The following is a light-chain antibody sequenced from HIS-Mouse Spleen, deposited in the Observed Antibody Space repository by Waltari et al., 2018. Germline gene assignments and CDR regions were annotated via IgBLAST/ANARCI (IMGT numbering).Light chain of an antibody. CDR1: SLRSYY. Sequence: SSELTQDPAVSVALGQTVRITCQGDSLRSYYASWYQQKPGQAPVLVIYGKNNRPSGIPDRISGSSSGNTASLTITGAQAEDEADYYCNSRDSSGNHVVFGGGTK. J-gene: IGLJ2*01. V-gene: IGLV3-19*01. CDR2: GKN. CDR3: NSRDSSGNHVV.